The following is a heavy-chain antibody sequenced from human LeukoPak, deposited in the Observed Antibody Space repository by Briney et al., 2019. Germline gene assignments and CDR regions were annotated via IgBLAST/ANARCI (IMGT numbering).Heavy chain of an antibody. CDR2: INPDGGST. J-gene: IGHJ3*02. Sequence: ASVKVSCKGSGYTFTSYWIQWVRQAPGQGLEWMGLINPDGGSTAYAHRFQGRVTMTRNTSISTAYMELSSLRSEDTAVYYCARRRDGYNFLGGPFDIWGQGTMVTVSS. CDR1: GYTFTSYW. D-gene: IGHD5-24*01. CDR3: ARRRDGYNFLGGPFDI. V-gene: IGHV1-46*01.